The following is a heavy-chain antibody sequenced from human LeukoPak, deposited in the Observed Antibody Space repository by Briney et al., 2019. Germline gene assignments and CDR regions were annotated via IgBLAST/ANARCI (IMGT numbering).Heavy chain of an antibody. D-gene: IGHD3-22*01. CDR2: ISYDGSNK. V-gene: IGHV3-30-3*01. J-gene: IGHJ3*02. Sequence: HTGRSLRLSCAASGFTFSSYAMHWVRQAPGKGLEWVAVISYDGSNKYYADSVKGRFTISRDNSKNTLYLQMNSLRAEDTAVYYCARDQSSITMIVVVGALDIWGQGTMVTVSS. CDR1: GFTFSSYA. CDR3: ARDQSSITMIVVVGALDI.